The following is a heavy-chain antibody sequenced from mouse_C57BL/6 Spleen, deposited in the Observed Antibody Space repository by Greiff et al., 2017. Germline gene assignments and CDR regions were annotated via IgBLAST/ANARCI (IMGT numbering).Heavy chain of an antibody. V-gene: IGHV14-3*01. CDR2: IDPANGNT. J-gene: IGHJ3*01. Sequence: VQLQQSVAELVRPGASVKLSCTASGFNFNNTYMHWVKQRPEQGLEWIGRIDPANGNTKYAPKFQGKATITADPSSNTAYLQLSSLTSDDTAIYYCARREGFTGFAYWGQGTLVTVSA. CDR1: GFNFNNTY. CDR3: ARREGFTGFAY.